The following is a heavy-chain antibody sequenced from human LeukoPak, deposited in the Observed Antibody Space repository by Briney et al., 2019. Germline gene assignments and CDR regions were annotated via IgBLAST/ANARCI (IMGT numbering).Heavy chain of an antibody. CDR1: GFTFSSYG. V-gene: IGHV3-30*18. J-gene: IGHJ4*02. CDR3: AKIAASDTGEGY. D-gene: IGHD6-13*01. CDR2: ISYDGSNK. Sequence: GGSLRLSCAASGFTFSSYGMHWVRQAPGKGLEWVAVISYDGSNKYYADSVKGRFTISRDNSKNTLYLQMNSLRAEDTAIYYCAKIAASDTGEGYWGQGTLVTVSS.